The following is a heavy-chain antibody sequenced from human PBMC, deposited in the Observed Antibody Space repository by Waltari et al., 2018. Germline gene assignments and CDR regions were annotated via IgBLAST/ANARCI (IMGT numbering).Heavy chain of an antibody. CDR2: VRNRVYGGTG. CDR3: TRDSYGRQPPDTFDI. V-gene: IGHV3-49*03. D-gene: IGHD4-17*01. J-gene: IGHJ3*02. CDR1: GFTFGDYA. Sequence: EVQLVESGGGLVEPGRSLRLSCIASGFTFGDYAFSWFRQAPGKGLEWIGFVRNRVYGGTGESAASVKFRFTISRDDSKGIAYLQMNSLKTEDTAVYYCTRDSYGRQPPDTFDIWGQGTLVTVSS.